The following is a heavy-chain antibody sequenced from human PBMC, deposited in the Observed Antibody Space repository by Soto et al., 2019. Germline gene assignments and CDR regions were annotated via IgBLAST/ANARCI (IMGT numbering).Heavy chain of an antibody. Sequence: GGPLRLSCAASGFTFSSYSMNWVRQAPGKGLEWVSSISSSSSYIYYADSVKGRFTISRDNAKNSLYLQMNSLRAEDTAVYYCARWTGRSYDILTGPFFDYWGQGTLVTVSS. D-gene: IGHD3-9*01. CDR2: ISSSSSYI. CDR1: GFTFSSYS. V-gene: IGHV3-21*01. CDR3: ARWTGRSYDILTGPFFDY. J-gene: IGHJ4*02.